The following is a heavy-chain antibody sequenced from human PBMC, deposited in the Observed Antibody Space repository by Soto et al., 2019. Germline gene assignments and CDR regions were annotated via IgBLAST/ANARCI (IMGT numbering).Heavy chain of an antibody. J-gene: IGHJ1*01. V-gene: IGHV4-34*01. Sequence: SETLSLTCAVYGGSFSGYFWNWIRQTPGKGLEWIGKVNHNGRNNYNPSLKSRVTISVDTSKNQFSLKLSSVTAADTAVYYCARSYYYDSSGYYLSAEYFQHWGQGTLVTVSS. CDR1: GGSFSGYF. D-gene: IGHD3-22*01. CDR3: ARSYYYDSSGYYLSAEYFQH. CDR2: VNHNGRN.